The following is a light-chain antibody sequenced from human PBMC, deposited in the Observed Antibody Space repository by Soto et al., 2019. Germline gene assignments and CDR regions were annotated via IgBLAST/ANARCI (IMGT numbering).Light chain of an antibody. CDR3: SSYANTNNLV. CDR1: TSDVGGYNH. J-gene: IGLJ2*01. Sequence: QSALTQPASVSGSPGQSITISCTGTTSDVGGYNHVSWYQQHPGKAPKLMIYDVTNRPSGVSNRFSGSKSGNTASLTISGLQAEDEADYYCSSYANTNNLVFGAGTKLTVL. V-gene: IGLV2-14*03. CDR2: DVT.